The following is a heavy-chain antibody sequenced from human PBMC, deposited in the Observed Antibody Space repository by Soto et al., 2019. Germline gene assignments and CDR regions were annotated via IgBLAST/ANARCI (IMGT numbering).Heavy chain of an antibody. D-gene: IGHD1-26*01. CDR2: IYYSGST. CDR1: GGSITRGSYY. CDR3: ARVPGFEAATFDY. Sequence: SETLSLTCTVSGGSITRGSYYWGWIRQPPGKGLEWIGSIYYSGSTYYNPSLKSRVTISVDTSKNQFSLKLSSVTAADTAVYYCARVPGFEAATFDYWGQGTLVTVSS. V-gene: IGHV4-39*01. J-gene: IGHJ4*02.